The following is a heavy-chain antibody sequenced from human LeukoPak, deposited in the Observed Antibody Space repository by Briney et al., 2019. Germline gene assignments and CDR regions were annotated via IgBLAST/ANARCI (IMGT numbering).Heavy chain of an antibody. V-gene: IGHV4-39*07. CDR3: ARRYPTGWDFDY. CDR2: IYYSGST. Sequence: PSETLSLTCTVSGGSISSSSYYWGWIRQPPGKGLEWIGSIYYSGSTYYTPSIKSRVTISVDTSKNQFSLKLSSVTAADTAVYYCARRYPTGWDFDYWGQGTLVTVSS. J-gene: IGHJ4*02. D-gene: IGHD6-19*01. CDR1: GGSISSSSYY.